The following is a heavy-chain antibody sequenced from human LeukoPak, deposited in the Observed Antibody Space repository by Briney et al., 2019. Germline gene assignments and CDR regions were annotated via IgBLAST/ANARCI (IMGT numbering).Heavy chain of an antibody. Sequence: PGGSLRLSCAASGFTFSTYPMHWVRQAPGKGLEWVAVISDDGSNKYYADSVKGRFTISRDNSKNTLYPQMNSLRAEDTAVYYCARPRLAYYYYGMDVWGKGTTVTVSS. D-gene: IGHD1-1*01. CDR3: ARPRLAYYYYGMDV. CDR1: GFTFSTYP. CDR2: ISDDGSNK. J-gene: IGHJ6*04. V-gene: IGHV3-30*04.